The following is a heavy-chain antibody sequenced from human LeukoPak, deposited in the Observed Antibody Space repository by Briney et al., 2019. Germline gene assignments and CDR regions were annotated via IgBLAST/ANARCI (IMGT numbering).Heavy chain of an antibody. Sequence: SETLSLTCTVSGGSISSYYWSWIRQPPGKGLEWIGYIYYSGSTNYNPSLKSRVTISVDTSKNQFSLKLSSVTAADTAVYYCAREAIGSRSFDYWGQGTLVTVSS. J-gene: IGHJ4*02. CDR3: AREAIGSRSFDY. D-gene: IGHD2-15*01. CDR1: GGSISSYY. CDR2: IYYSGST. V-gene: IGHV4-59*01.